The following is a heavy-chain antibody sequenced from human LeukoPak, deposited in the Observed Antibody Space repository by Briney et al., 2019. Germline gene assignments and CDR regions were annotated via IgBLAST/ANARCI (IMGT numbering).Heavy chain of an antibody. V-gene: IGHV1-46*01. D-gene: IGHD4-17*01. CDR1: GYTFTSYY. J-gene: IGHJ4*02. CDR2: INPSGGST. CDR3: ARDRGTVTTGSPPLPYFDY. Sequence: ASVKLSCKASGYTFTSYYMHWVRQAPGQGLEWMGIINPSGGSTSYAQKFQGRVTMTRDMSTSKVYIELNSLRSEDTAVYYCARDRGTVTTGSPPLPYFDYWGQGTLVTVSS.